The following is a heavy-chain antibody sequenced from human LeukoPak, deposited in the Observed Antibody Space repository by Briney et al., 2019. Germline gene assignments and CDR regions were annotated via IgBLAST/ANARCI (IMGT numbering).Heavy chain of an antibody. CDR1: GYTFTSYG. J-gene: IGHJ4*02. V-gene: IGHV1-18*01. D-gene: IGHD3-9*01. CDR3: ARARLTGYYSPYYFDY. Sequence: WASVKVSCKASGYTFTSYGISWGRQAPGQGLEWMGWTSAYNGNTNYAQKLQGRVTMTTDTSTSTAYMELRSLRSDDTAVYYCARARLTGYYSPYYFDYWGQGTLVTVSS. CDR2: TSAYNGNT.